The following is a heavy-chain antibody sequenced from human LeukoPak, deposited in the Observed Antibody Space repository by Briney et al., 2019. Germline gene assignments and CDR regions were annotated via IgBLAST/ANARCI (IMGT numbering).Heavy chain of an antibody. CDR3: ARYSYKHDC. Sequence: GGSLRLSCAASGFTFSHYWMTWVRQAPGKGLEWVANMKEDGSQETYVDSVKGRFTISRDNAKNSLYLQMNNVRAEDTAVYYCARYSYKHDCWGQGTLVTVTS. CDR2: MKEDGSQE. CDR1: GFTFSHYW. V-gene: IGHV3-7*01. D-gene: IGHD2-15*01. J-gene: IGHJ4*02.